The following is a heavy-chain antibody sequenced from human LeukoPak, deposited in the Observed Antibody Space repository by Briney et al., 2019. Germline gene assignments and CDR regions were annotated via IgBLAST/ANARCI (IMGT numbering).Heavy chain of an antibody. V-gene: IGHV4-59*01. CDR3: ARVKIMVRGGWDFDY. J-gene: IGHJ4*02. D-gene: IGHD3-10*01. Sequence: SETLSLTCTVSGGSISSYYWSWIRQPPGKGLEWIGYIYYSGSTYYNPSLKSRVTISVDTSKNQFSLKLSSVTAADTAVYYCARVKIMVRGGWDFDYWGQGTLVTVSS. CDR1: GGSISSYY. CDR2: IYYSGST.